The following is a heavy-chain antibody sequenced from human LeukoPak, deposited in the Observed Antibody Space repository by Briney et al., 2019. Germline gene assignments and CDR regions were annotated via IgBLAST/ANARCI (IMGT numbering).Heavy chain of an antibody. Sequence: SETLSLTCTVSGGSISGYYWSWIRQPPGKGLEWIGEINHSGGTNYNPSLKSRVTISVDMSKNQFSLKLSSVTAADTAVYYCARTRGYTYGYDYWGQGTLVTVSS. CDR3: ARTRGYTYGYDY. D-gene: IGHD5-18*01. V-gene: IGHV4-34*01. CDR1: GGSISGYY. CDR2: INHSGGT. J-gene: IGHJ4*02.